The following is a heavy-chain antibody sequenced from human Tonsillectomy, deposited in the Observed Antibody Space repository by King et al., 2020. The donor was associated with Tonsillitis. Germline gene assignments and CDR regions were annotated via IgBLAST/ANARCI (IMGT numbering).Heavy chain of an antibody. CDR2: MNPNSGST. J-gene: IGHJ4*02. V-gene: IGHV1-8*02. CDR1: GYTFTNNN. D-gene: IGHD1-1*01. CDR3: ARNWNGLTF. Sequence: QLVQSGAEVKKPGASVRVSCKASGYTFTNNNIAWVRQATGQGLEWMGWMNPNSGSTVYAQNFQGRVTMTRSTSISTAYMELNSLRSEDTAVYYCARNWNGLTFWGQGTLVTVSS.